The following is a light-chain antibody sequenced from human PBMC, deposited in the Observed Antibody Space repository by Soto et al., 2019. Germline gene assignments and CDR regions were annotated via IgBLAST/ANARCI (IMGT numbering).Light chain of an antibody. CDR1: QSVSSNY. CDR3: QQRSNWPPT. V-gene: IGKV3D-20*02. CDR2: GAS. J-gene: IGKJ1*01. Sequence: IVLTQSPGTLSLSPGERATLSCRASQSVSSNYLAWYQQKPGQAPRLLIYGASSRATGIPDRFSGSGSGTDFTLTISSLEPEDFAVYYCQQRSNWPPTFGQGTKVDIK.